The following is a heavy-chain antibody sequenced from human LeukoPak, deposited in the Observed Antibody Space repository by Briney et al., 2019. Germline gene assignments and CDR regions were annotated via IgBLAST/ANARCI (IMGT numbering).Heavy chain of an antibody. D-gene: IGHD3-9*01. CDR2: IYYSGST. V-gene: IGHV4-59*01. J-gene: IGHJ3*02. Sequence: SETLSLTCTVSGGSISSYYWSWIRQPPGKGLEWIGYIYYSGSTNYNPSLKSRVTISADTSKNQFSLKLSSVTAADTAVYYCARFDVHDAFDIWGQGTMVTVSS. CDR1: GGSISSYY. CDR3: ARFDVHDAFDI.